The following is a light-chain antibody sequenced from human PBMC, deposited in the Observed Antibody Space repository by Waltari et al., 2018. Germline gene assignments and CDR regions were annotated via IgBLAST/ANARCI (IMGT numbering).Light chain of an antibody. J-gene: IGKJ2*01. CDR3: QQSYSSPRT. CDR1: QSISSS. CDR2: VAS. V-gene: IGKV1-39*01. Sequence: IQMTQSPSSLSASVGDRVTITCRASQSISSSLNWYQQIPGKAPKLLIYVASTLQSGVPSRFSGSGSGTDFSLTITSLQPEDFATYYCQQSYSSPRTFGQGTKLEIK.